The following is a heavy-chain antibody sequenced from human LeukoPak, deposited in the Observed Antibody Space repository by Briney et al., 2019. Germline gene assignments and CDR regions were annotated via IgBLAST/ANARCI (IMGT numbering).Heavy chain of an antibody. CDR3: AKDTPIGRYCTNGVCSPFDY. CDR2: ISDTGATT. Sequence: TGGSLRLSCAGSGFTFSSYAMSWVRQAPGKGLEWVSAISDTGATTYDADSVKGRFTISRDNSRSTLYLQMNSLRAEDTALYYCAKDTPIGRYCTNGVCSPFDYWGQGTLVTVSS. J-gene: IGHJ4*02. D-gene: IGHD2-8*01. V-gene: IGHV3-23*01. CDR1: GFTFSSYA.